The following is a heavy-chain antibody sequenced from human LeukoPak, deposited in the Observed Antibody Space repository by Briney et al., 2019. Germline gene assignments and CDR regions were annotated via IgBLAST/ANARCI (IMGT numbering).Heavy chain of an antibody. Sequence: ASVKVSCKASGYTFTDYYMHWVRQAPGQGLEWMGWINPNSGVTNYAQKFQGRVTMTRDTSINTAYMELSRLRSDDTAVYYCARHYGALTGFDYWGQGTLVTVSS. J-gene: IGHJ4*02. V-gene: IGHV1-2*02. CDR3: ARHYGALTGFDY. CDR1: GYTFTDYY. CDR2: INPNSGVT. D-gene: IGHD3-16*01.